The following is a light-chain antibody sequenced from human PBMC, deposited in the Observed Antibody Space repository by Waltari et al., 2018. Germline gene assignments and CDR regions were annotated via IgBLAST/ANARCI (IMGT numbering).Light chain of an antibody. CDR2: WAS. V-gene: IGKV4-1*01. J-gene: IGKJ1*01. CDR1: QSLFYSPNNKNY. Sequence: DIVMTQSPDSLAVSLGDRATINCKSSQSLFYSPNNKNYVAWYQQQPGQPPKLLIYWASTRASGVPDRFHGSGSGTDFTLTISSLQAEDVAVYFCQQYYTTPRTFGPGTKVEI. CDR3: QQYYTTPRT.